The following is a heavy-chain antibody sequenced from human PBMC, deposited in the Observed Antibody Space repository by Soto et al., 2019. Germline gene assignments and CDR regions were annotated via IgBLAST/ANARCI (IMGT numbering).Heavy chain of an antibody. CDR3: AKEKDYDYVWGSYRYTSDY. CDR1: GFTFSRYA. V-gene: IGHV3-23*01. Sequence: LRLSCAASGFTFSRYAMSWVRQAPGKGLEWVSAISGSGSTFYADSVKGRFTISRDNSKNTLYLQMNSLRAEDTAVYYCAKEKDYDYVWGSYRYTSDYWGQGXLVTVSS. D-gene: IGHD3-16*02. J-gene: IGHJ4*02. CDR2: ISGSGST.